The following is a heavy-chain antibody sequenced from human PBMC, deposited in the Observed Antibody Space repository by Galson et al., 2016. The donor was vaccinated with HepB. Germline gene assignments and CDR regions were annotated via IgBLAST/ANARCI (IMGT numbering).Heavy chain of an antibody. J-gene: IGHJ4*02. D-gene: IGHD6-13*01. CDR1: GFTFSHAW. CDR2: VKSRLDGGTT. Sequence: SLRLSCAASGFTFSHAWMSWVRQAPGKGLEWVCRVKSRLDGGTTDHAVPVKDRFTIARDESKNTLYLQMNRLRIDDTAVYYCSPLPTGQQPYYFDYWGQGTLVTVSS. V-gene: IGHV3-15*01. CDR3: SPLPTGQQPYYFDY.